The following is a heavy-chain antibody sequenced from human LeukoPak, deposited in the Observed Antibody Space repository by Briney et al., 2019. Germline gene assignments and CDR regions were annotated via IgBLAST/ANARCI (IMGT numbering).Heavy chain of an antibody. J-gene: IGHJ6*02. CDR3: ARLLGYCSGGSCSRYYYYGMDV. CDR2: MYHSGRA. D-gene: IGHD2-15*01. Sequence: TSETLSLTCAVYGGSFSGYYWSWIRQPPGKGLEWIGIMYHSGRAYYNPSLKSRVTISVDTSKNQFSLKLSSVTAADTAVYYCARLLGYCSGGSCSRYYYYGMDVWGQGTTVTVSS. CDR1: GGSFSGYY. V-gene: IGHV4-34*01.